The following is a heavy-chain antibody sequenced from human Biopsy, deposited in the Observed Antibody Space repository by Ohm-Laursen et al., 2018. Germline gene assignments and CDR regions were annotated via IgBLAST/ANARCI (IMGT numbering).Heavy chain of an antibody. Sequence: TLSFTCTVSGCSISTGGSFWSWTRQRPGKGLALIGNIFNSANTYYNPCLKNITSISGDTSKNQFSLKLNSVTAADTAVYYCARGDYFDSNGYFWFDPWGQGTLVTVSS. CDR2: IFNSANT. CDR1: GCSISTGGSF. D-gene: IGHD3-22*01. CDR3: ARGDYFDSNGYFWFDP. V-gene: IGHV4-31*01. J-gene: IGHJ5*02.